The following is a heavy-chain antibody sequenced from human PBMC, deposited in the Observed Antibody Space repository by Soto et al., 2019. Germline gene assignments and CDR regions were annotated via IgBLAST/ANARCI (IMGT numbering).Heavy chain of an antibody. V-gene: IGHV3-33*01. Sequence: QVQLVESGGGVVQPGRSLRLSCAASGFTFSSYGMHWVRQAPGKGLEWVAVIWYDGSNKYYADSVKGRFTISRDNSKNTLYLQMNSLRAEDTAVYYCARDVEGYSSSTDAFDIWGQGTMVTVSS. J-gene: IGHJ3*02. CDR1: GFTFSSYG. D-gene: IGHD6-13*01. CDR3: ARDVEGYSSSTDAFDI. CDR2: IWYDGSNK.